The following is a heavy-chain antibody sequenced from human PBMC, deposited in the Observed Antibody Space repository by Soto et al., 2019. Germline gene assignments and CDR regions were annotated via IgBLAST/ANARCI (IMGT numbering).Heavy chain of an antibody. V-gene: IGHV3-7*01. CDR1: GFTISTYW. CDR2: INRDGSAK. D-gene: IGHD5-12*01. J-gene: IGHJ4*02. CDR3: ARESTVDRAGY. Sequence: EVQLVESGGGLVLPGGSLRLSCAASGFTISTYWMSWVRQAPGKGLEWVANINRDGSAKNYVDSVKGRFTISRDNAKNSLYLQMNSLRAEDTAVYYCARESTVDRAGYWGQGTLVTVSS.